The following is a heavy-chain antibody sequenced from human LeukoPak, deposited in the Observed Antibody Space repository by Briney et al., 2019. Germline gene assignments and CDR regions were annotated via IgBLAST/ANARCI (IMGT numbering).Heavy chain of an antibody. D-gene: IGHD6-13*01. CDR2: ISYDGSNK. CDR3: ARESLVPGRHGMDV. J-gene: IGHJ6*02. CDR1: GFTFSSYA. Sequence: PGGSLRLSCAASGFTFSSYAMHWVRQAPGKGLEWVAVISYDGSNKYYADSVKGRFTISRDNSKNTLYLQMNSLRAEDTAVYYCARESLVPGRHGMDVWGQGTTVTVSS. V-gene: IGHV3-30*04.